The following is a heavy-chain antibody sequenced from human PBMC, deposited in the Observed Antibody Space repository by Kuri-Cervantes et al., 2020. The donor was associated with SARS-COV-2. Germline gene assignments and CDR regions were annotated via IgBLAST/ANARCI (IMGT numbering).Heavy chain of an antibody. V-gene: IGHV4-34*01. D-gene: IGHD1-26*01. CDR2: INHSGST. J-gene: IGHJ5*02. CDR1: GGSFSGYY. Sequence: GSLRLSCAVYGGSFSGYYWSWIRQPPGKGLGWIGEINHSGSTNYNPSLKSRVTISVDTSKNQFSLKLSSVTAADTAVYYCARGRVGEPWGQGTLVTVSS. CDR3: ARGRVGEP.